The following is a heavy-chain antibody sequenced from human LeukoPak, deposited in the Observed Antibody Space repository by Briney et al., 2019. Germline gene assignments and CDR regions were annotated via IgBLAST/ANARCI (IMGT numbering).Heavy chain of an antibody. Sequence: VQPGGSLRLSCAASGFTFSTYAMTWVRQAPGKGLEWVSGISTSGDRTYYADSVKGRFTISRDNSKNTPYLQMNSLRAEDTAEYYCARSAVGTSCCTAVDYWGQGTLVTVSS. J-gene: IGHJ4*02. CDR1: GFTFSTYA. CDR2: ISTSGDRT. V-gene: IGHV3-23*01. CDR3: ARSAVGTSCCTAVDY. D-gene: IGHD1-26*01.